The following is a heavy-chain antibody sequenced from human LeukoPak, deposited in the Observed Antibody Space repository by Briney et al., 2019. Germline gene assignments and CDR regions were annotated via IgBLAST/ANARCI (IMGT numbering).Heavy chain of an antibody. Sequence: GGSLRLSCAASGFTFSSYGIHWVRQAPGKGLEWVTFIRYDGSNKYYADSVKGRFTISRDNSKNTLFLQMNSLRAEDTAVYYCARAAAGAFDIWGQGTMVTVSS. V-gene: IGHV3-30*02. CDR3: ARAAAGAFDI. J-gene: IGHJ3*02. CDR1: GFTFSSYG. CDR2: IRYDGSNK.